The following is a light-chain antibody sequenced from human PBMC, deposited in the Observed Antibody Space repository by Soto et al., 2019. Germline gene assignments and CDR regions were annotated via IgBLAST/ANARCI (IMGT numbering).Light chain of an antibody. CDR2: LSSDGSH. CDR1: SGHSSYA. V-gene: IGLV4-69*01. J-gene: IGLJ2*01. CDR3: QTWDTGARVV. Sequence: QVVVTQSPSGSASLGASVKLTCTLSSGHSSYAIAWHQQQPEKGPRYLMKLSSDGSHSKGDGIPDRFSGSSSGAERYLTISSLQSEDEADYYCQTWDTGARVVFGGGTKLTVL.